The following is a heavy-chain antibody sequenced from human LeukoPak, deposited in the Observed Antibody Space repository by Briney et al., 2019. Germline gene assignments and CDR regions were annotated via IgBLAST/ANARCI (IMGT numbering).Heavy chain of an antibody. CDR3: ARHQYCSSTSCYREIAY. CDR1: GGSISSYN. D-gene: IGHD2-2*01. Sequence: SSETLSLTCTVSGGSISSYNWSWIRQPPGKGLEWIGYIYYSGSTNYNPSLKSRVTISVDTSKNQFSLKLSSVTAADTAVYYCARHQYCSSTSCYREIAYWGQGPLVTVSS. J-gene: IGHJ4*02. V-gene: IGHV4-59*08. CDR2: IYYSGST.